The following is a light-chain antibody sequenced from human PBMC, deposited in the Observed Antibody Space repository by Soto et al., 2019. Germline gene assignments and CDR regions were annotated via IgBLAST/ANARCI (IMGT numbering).Light chain of an antibody. CDR3: QQYYRSCT. V-gene: IGKV1-5*01. CDR2: DAS. J-gene: IGKJ2*02. Sequence: DIQLTQSPSTLSASVGDRVTITCRASQSVTDWLAWYQQKPGKAPKLLIYDASSLHSGVPSRFSGSGSGTEFSLTISSLQADDFATYYCQQYYRSCTFGQGTKVEIK. CDR1: QSVTDW.